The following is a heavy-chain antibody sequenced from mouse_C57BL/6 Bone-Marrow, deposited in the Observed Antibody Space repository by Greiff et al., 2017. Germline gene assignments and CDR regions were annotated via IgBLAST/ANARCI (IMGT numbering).Heavy chain of an antibody. Sequence: EVQVVESGGDLVKPGGSLKLSCAASGFTFSSYGMSWVRQTPDKRLEWVATISSGGSYTYYPDSVKGRFTISRDNAKNTLYLQMSSLKSEDTAMYYCARHSYYYGSSSWFAYWGQGTLVTVSA. CDR1: GFTFSSYG. CDR3: ARHSYYYGSSSWFAY. V-gene: IGHV5-6*01. J-gene: IGHJ3*01. CDR2: ISSGGSYT. D-gene: IGHD1-1*01.